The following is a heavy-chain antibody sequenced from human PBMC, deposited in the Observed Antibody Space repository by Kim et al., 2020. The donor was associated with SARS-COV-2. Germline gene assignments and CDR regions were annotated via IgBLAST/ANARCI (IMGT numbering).Heavy chain of an antibody. CDR2: ISSSSCYI. V-gene: IGHV3-21*01. CDR3: ARGEQSRITMVRGVIPADY. CDR1: GFTFSSYS. J-gene: IGHJ4*02. Sequence: GGSLRLSCAASGFTFSSYSMNWVRQAPGKGLEWVSSISSSSCYIYYADSVKGRFTISRDNAKNSLYLQMNSLRAEDTAVYYCARGEQSRITMVRGVIPADYWGQGTLVTVSS. D-gene: IGHD3-10*01.